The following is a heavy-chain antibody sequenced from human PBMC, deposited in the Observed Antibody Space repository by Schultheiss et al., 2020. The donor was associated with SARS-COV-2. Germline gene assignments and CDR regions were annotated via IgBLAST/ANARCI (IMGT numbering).Heavy chain of an antibody. Sequence: SQTLSLTCNVSGASISSDDNYWSWIRQPAGKGLEWIGRIHKSGTTNYNPSLKSRVTMSVDTSKNQFSLKLSSVTAADTAVYYCARGALRIKHFDYWAQGTLVTVSS. CDR3: ARGALRIKHFDY. D-gene: IGHD4-17*01. CDR2: IHKSGTT. V-gene: IGHV4-61*02. CDR1: GASISSDDNY. J-gene: IGHJ4*02.